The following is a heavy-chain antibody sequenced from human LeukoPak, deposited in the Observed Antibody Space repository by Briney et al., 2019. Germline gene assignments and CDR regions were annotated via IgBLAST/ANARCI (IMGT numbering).Heavy chain of an antibody. CDR2: IYHRGGP. CDR3: ARVGVSSSWGGDWFDP. V-gene: IGHV4-38-2*02. D-gene: IGHD6-13*01. J-gene: IGHJ5*02. Sequence: SETLSLTCTVSGYSISSGYSWGWIRQPPGKGLEWFGSIYHRGGPNNNRSLKSRVPISVDTSKNQFSLKLRSVAAADTAVYYCARVGVSSSWGGDWFDPWGQGTLVTVSS. CDR1: GYSISSGYS.